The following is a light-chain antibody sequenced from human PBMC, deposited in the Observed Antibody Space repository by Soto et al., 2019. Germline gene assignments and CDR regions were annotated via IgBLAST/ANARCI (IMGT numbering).Light chain of an antibody. CDR1: QSLTTN. CDR2: DAS. V-gene: IGKV3-20*01. CDR3: QQYGSSPKT. J-gene: IGKJ1*01. Sequence: EVVMTQSPGTLSVSPGERAILSCRASQSLTTNLAWYQQKPGQAPRLLIHDASTRATGIPARFSGSGSGTDFTLTISRLEPEDFAVYYCQQYGSSPKTFGQGTKVDIK.